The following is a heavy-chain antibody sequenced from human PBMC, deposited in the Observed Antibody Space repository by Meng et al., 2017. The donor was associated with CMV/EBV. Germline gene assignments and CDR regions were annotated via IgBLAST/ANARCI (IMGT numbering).Heavy chain of an antibody. J-gene: IGHJ4*02. CDR2: IYYSGST. V-gene: IGHV4-39*07. CDR3: ARGGIAAAGLH. CDR1: GGAISSSGYY. Sequence: QVARPVLARCQSPRSPTSTASGGAISSSGYYCGWIRQPPGKGLEWIGSIYYSGSTYYNPSLKSRVTISVDTSKNQFSLKLSSVTAADTAVYYCARGGIAAAGLHWGQGTLVTVSS. D-gene: IGHD6-13*01.